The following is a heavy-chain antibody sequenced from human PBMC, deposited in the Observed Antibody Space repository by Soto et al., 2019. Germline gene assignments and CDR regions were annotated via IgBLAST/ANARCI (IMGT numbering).Heavy chain of an antibody. CDR2: LGFDGGGR. J-gene: IGHJ6*02. D-gene: IGHD1-26*01. Sequence: QERLVESGGGVVQPGRSLRLSCAASGFTFSSYGMHWVRQTPGKGLEWVAVLGFDGGGRYDADSVKGRFTISRDNSKNTLDLQMDSLRVEDTALYYCAREPVGPDYAMDVWGQGTTVTVSS. V-gene: IGHV3-33*01. CDR3: AREPVGPDYAMDV. CDR1: GFTFSSYG.